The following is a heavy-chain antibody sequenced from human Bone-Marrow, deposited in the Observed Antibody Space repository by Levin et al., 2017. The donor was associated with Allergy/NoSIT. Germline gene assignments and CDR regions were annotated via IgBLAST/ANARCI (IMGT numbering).Heavy chain of an antibody. D-gene: IGHD2-15*01. CDR3: ARVHDCTGGSCYSGEYFQN. CDR2: ISPYNGKT. Sequence: GGSLRLSCKASGYTFINYAISWVRQAPGQGLEWMGWISPYNGKTNFAQKFQGRVTMTTHTPTRTAYMELKSLRSDDTAVYYCARVHDCTGGSCYSGEYFQNWGQGTLVTV. V-gene: IGHV1-18*01. CDR1: GYTFINYA. J-gene: IGHJ1*01.